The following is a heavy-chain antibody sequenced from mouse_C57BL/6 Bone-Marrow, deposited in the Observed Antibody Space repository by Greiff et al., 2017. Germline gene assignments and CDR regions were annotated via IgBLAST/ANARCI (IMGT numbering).Heavy chain of an antibody. J-gene: IGHJ1*03. CDR3: ASRAIYYYGSSRYWYFDV. CDR2: IYPGGGYT. Sequence: QVQLQQSGAELVRPGTSVKLSCKASGYTFTNYWIGWAKQRPGHGLEWIGDIYPGGGYTNYNEKFKGKATLTADKSSSTAYMLFSSLTSEDSAIYYCASRAIYYYGSSRYWYFDVWGTGTTVTVSS. V-gene: IGHV1-63*01. D-gene: IGHD1-1*01. CDR1: GYTFTNYW.